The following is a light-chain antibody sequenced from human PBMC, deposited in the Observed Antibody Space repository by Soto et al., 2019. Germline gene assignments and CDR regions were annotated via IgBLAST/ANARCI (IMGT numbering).Light chain of an antibody. CDR3: QQYYDYPPLI. CDR2: CAF. V-gene: IGKV3-15*01. Sequence: EIVMTQSPATLSVSPGERATLSCRASRNINRKLAWYQQKPGQAPRLLISCAFTMATGIPARFSGSGSGTVFTLTISSLQSEDFAVYYCQQYYDYPPLIFGGGTKVEIK. J-gene: IGKJ4*01. CDR1: RNINRK.